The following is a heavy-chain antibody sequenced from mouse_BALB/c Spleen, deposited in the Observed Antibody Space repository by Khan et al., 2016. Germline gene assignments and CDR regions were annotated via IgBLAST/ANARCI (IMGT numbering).Heavy chain of an antibody. Sequence: QVQLQQSGAELVRPGASVKLSCKALGYTFTDYEMHWVKQTPVHGLEWIGVIHPGSGDTAYNQYFKGKATLTADKSSSTAYMDLSSLTSEDSAVYYCTIRRNSDGYYVEMDYWGQGSSVTVSS. V-gene: IGHV1-15*01. CDR1: GYTFTDYE. CDR3: TIRRNSDGYYVEMDY. J-gene: IGHJ4*01. CDR2: IHPGSGDT. D-gene: IGHD2-3*01.